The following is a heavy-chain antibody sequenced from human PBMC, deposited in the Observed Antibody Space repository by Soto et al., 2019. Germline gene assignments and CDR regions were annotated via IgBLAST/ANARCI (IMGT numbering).Heavy chain of an antibody. Sequence: QVQLQESGPGLVKPSQTLSLTCTVTGGSISSGGYYWSWIRQHPGKGLAWIGSICYSGSTYYNPSLKTRVTISVYTSKNQFSLKLSSVTAADTAVYYCARRSTRANYFDYWGQGTLVTVSS. V-gene: IGHV4-31*03. CDR2: ICYSGST. CDR3: ARRSTRANYFDY. D-gene: IGHD2-2*01. J-gene: IGHJ4*02. CDR1: GGSISSGGYY.